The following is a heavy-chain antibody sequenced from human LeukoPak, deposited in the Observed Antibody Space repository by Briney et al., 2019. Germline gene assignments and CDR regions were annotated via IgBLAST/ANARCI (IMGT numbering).Heavy chain of an antibody. V-gene: IGHV3-30*18. CDR3: AKTLSRGPFDY. D-gene: IGHD2-2*01. J-gene: IGHJ4*02. CDR1: GFTFSNYW. CDR2: ISYDGSNK. Sequence: GGSLRLSCAASGFTFSNYWMHWVRQAPGKGLEWVAVISYDGSNKYYADSVKGRFTISRDNSKNTLYLQMNSLRAEDTAVYYCAKTLSRGPFDYWGQGTLVTVSS.